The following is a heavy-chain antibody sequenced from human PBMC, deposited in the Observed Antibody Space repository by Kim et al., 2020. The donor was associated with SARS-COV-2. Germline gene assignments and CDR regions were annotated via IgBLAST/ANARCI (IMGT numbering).Heavy chain of an antibody. CDR2: IYYCGST. J-gene: IGHJ6*03. CDR3: ARGASGYDFWSGYPTHYYYYYYMDV. V-gene: IGHV4-59*01. CDR1: GGSISSYY. D-gene: IGHD3-3*01. Sequence: SETLSLTCTVSGGSISSYYWSWIRQPPGKGLEWIGYIYYCGSTNYNPSLKSRVTISVDTSKNQFSLKLSSVTAADTAVYYCARGASGYDFWSGYPTHYYYYYYMDVWGKGTTVTVSS.